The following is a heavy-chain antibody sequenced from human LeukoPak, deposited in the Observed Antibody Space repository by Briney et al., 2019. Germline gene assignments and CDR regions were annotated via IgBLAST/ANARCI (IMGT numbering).Heavy chain of an antibody. Sequence: PGGSLRLSCAASGFTFSSCEMNWVRQAPGKGLEWVSYISSSGRTIYYADSVKGRFTISRDNAKNSLYLHMGSLRAEDTAVYYCAREGLSGAYRYYGMDVWGQGTTVTVSS. D-gene: IGHD5-12*01. CDR3: AREGLSGAYRYYGMDV. CDR2: ISSSGRTI. J-gene: IGHJ6*02. V-gene: IGHV3-48*03. CDR1: GFTFSSCE.